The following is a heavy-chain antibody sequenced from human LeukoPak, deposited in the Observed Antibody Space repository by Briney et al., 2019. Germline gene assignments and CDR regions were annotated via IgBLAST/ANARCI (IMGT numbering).Heavy chain of an antibody. J-gene: IGHJ3*02. D-gene: IGHD3-10*01. CDR2: IYYSGST. Sequence: KPSETLSLTCTVSGGSISSYYWSWIRQPPGKGLEWIGYIYYSGSTNYNPSLKSRVTISVDTSKNQFSLKLSSVTAADTAVCYCARERGNDAFDIWGQGTMVTVSS. V-gene: IGHV4-59*01. CDR3: ARERGNDAFDI. CDR1: GGSISSYY.